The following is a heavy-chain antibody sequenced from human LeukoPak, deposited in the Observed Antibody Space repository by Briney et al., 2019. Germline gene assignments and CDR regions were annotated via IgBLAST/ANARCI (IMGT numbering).Heavy chain of an antibody. J-gene: IGHJ6*03. V-gene: IGHV3-7*01. CDR1: GFTFSSYW. D-gene: IGHD2-15*01. CDR3: ARDPGYCSGGSCQYYYYYYMDV. CDR2: IKQDGSEI. Sequence: GGSLRLSCAASGFTFSSYWMSWVRQAPGKGLEWVANIKQDGSEIYYVDYVKGRFTISRDNAKNSLYLQMNSLRAEDTAVYYCARDPGYCSGGSCQYYYYYYMDVWGKGTTVTVSS.